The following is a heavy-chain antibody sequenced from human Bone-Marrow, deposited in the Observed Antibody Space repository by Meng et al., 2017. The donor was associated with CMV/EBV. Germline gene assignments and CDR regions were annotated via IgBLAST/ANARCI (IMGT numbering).Heavy chain of an antibody. CDR1: GFTFSSYA. J-gene: IGHJ6*02. CDR3: ARVQQAYCGGDCYFSHYGMDV. CDR2: ISGSGGST. Sequence: GGSLRLSCAASGFTFSSYAMSWVRQAPGKGLEWVSAISGSGGSTYYADSVKGRFTISRDNSKNTLYLQMNSLRAEDTAVYYCARVQQAYCGGDCYFSHYGMDVWGQGTTVTVSS. D-gene: IGHD2-21*01. V-gene: IGHV3-23*01.